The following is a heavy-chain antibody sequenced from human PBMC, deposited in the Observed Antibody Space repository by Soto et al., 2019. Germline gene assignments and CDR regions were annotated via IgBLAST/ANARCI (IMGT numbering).Heavy chain of an antibody. Sequence: PWGSLGVGCASSGFTVSSNYMSWVRQAPGKGLEWVSVIYSGGSTYYADSVMGRFTISRDNSKNTLYLQMKSLRAEDTAVYYCARDPPATRHGMDVWGQGTTFTVSS. CDR3: ARDPPATRHGMDV. CDR1: GFTVSSNY. CDR2: IYSGGST. J-gene: IGHJ6*01. V-gene: IGHV3-53*01.